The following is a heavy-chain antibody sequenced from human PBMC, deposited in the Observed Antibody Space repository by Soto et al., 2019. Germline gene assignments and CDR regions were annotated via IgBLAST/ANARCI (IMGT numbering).Heavy chain of an antibody. V-gene: IGHV3-66*01. D-gene: IGHD1-7*01. J-gene: IGHJ6*03. CDR3: ARELELRFLVYYYYYMDV. Sequence: PGGSLRLSCAASGFTVSSNYMSWVRQAPGKGLEWVSVIYSGGSTYYADSVKGRFTISRDNSKNTLYLRMNSLRAEDTAVYYCARELELRFLVYYYYYMDVWGKGTTVTVSS. CDR2: IYSGGST. CDR1: GFTVSSNY.